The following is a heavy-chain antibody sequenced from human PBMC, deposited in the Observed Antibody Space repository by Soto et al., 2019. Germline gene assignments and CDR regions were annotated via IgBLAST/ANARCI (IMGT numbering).Heavy chain of an antibody. V-gene: IGHV4-39*01. J-gene: IGHJ4*02. CDR1: GDSISDKSFY. CDR2: IYYSGET. Sequence: LSLTCDVSGDSISDKSFYWGWIRQPPGKGLEWIGSIYYSGETYYNLSLKSRVTISADSSKNKISLKVNSVTAADTAVYYCARRGDLWSGYEIDYWGPGVLVTVPS. D-gene: IGHD3-3*01. CDR3: ARRGDLWSGYEIDY.